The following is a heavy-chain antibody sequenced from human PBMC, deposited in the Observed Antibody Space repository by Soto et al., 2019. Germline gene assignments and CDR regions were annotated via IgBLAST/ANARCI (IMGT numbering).Heavy chain of an antibody. V-gene: IGHV4-39*01. D-gene: IGHD2-21*01. CDR2: IYYSGST. CDR3: ARYFLFAAEGECYGLGNSDY. J-gene: IGHJ4*01. Sequence: PGKGLEWIGSIYYSGSTYSNPSIKSRVNISVETSTNQFSMKLSSVTAADTAVYYCARYFLFAAEGECYGLGNSDY.